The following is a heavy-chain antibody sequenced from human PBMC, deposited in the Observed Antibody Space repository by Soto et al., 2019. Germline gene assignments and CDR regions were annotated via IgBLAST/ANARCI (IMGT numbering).Heavy chain of an antibody. D-gene: IGHD3-10*01. CDR1: GFTFSSYW. V-gene: IGHV3-7*01. CDR2: INQDGSEK. CDR3: ARVALWYGMDV. J-gene: IGHJ6*02. Sequence: EVQLVESGGGLVQPGGSLRLSCAASGFTFSSYWMSWVRQAPGKGLEWVANINQDGSEKYYVDSVKGRFTISRDNAKNALYLQINSLRAEDTAVYYCARVALWYGMDVWGQVTTVTVSS.